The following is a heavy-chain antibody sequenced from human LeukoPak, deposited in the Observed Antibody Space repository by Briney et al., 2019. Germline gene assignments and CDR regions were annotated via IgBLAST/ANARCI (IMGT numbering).Heavy chain of an antibody. CDR1: GFTFSSYS. D-gene: IGHD5-12*01. CDR2: ISSSSSYI. CDR3: ARADIVATFYYYYGMDA. J-gene: IGHJ6*02. V-gene: IGHV3-21*01. Sequence: PGGSLRLSCAASGFTFSSYSMNWVRQAPGKGLEWVSSISSSSSYIYYADSVKGRFTISRDNAKNSLYLQMNSLRAEDTAVYYCARADIVATFYYYYGMDAWGQGTTVTVSS.